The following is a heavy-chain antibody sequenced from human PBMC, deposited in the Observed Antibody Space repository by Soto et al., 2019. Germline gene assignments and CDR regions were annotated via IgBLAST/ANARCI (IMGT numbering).Heavy chain of an antibody. D-gene: IGHD6-6*01. CDR3: ARAPYSSSPANGMDV. CDR2: IDWDDDK. CDR1: GFSLSTSGMR. V-gene: IGHV2-70*04. Sequence: AGPTLVNPTPSLTLTCTFSGFSLSTSGMRVSWIRQPPGKALEWLARIDWDDDKFYSTSLKTRLTISKDTSKNQVVLTMTNMDPVDTATYYCARAPYSSSPANGMDVWGQGTTVTVSS. J-gene: IGHJ6*02.